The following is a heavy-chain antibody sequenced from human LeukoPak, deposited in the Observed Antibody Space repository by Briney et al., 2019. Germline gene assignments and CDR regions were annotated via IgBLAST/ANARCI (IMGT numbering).Heavy chain of an antibody. CDR3: ARDRDYDYVWGSYRYGPLDY. D-gene: IGHD3-16*02. V-gene: IGHV1-18*01. CDR1: GYTFTSYG. Sequence: ASVKVSCKASGYTFTSYGISWVRQAPGQGLEWMGRISAYNGNTNYAQKLQGRVTMTTDTSTSTAYMELRSLRSDDTAVYYCARDRDYDYVWGSYRYGPLDYWGQGTLVTVSS. J-gene: IGHJ4*02. CDR2: ISAYNGNT.